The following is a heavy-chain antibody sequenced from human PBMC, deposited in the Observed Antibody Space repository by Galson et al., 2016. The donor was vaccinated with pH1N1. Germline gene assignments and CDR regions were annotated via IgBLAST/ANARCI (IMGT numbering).Heavy chain of an antibody. V-gene: IGHV3-9*01. CDR1: GFTFDDYA. CDR3: AKTFMGVAYYYGMDV. D-gene: IGHD2/OR15-2a*01. J-gene: IGHJ6*02. Sequence: SLRLSCAASGFTFDDYAMNWVRQAPGKGLEWVSGISWNSGIIGYAGSVKGRFTISRDNAKNSLYLQMNSLRAEDTALYYCAKTFMGVAYYYGMDVWGQGTTVTVSS. CDR2: ISWNSGII.